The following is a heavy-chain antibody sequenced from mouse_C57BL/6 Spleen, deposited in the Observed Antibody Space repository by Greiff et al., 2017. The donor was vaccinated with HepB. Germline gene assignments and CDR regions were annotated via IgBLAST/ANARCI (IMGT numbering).Heavy chain of an antibody. CDR3: ARDMGLYYYGSTYYFDY. CDR1: GFTFSSYA. Sequence: EVQLQESGGGLVKPGGSLKLSCAASGFTFSSYAMSWVRQTPEKRLEWVATISDGGSYTYYPDNVKGRFTISRDNAKNNLYLQMSHLKSEDTAMYYCARDMGLYYYGSTYYFDYWGQGTTRTVSS. V-gene: IGHV5-4*01. D-gene: IGHD1-1*01. J-gene: IGHJ2*01. CDR2: ISDGGSYT.